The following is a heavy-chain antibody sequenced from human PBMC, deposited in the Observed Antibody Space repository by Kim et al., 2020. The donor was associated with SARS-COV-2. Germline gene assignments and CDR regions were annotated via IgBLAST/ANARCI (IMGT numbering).Heavy chain of an antibody. D-gene: IGHD1-1*01. CDR3: ASSPRMEFDY. CDR2: P. V-gene: IGHV7-4-1*02. Sequence: PTYAQGFTGRFVFSLDTSVSTAYLQISSLKAEDTAVYYCASSPRMEFDYWGQGTLVTVSS. J-gene: IGHJ4*02.